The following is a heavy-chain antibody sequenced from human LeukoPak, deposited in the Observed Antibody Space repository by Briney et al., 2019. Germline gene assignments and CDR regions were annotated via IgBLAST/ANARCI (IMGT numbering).Heavy chain of an antibody. J-gene: IGHJ6*02. V-gene: IGHV3-23*01. Sequence: GGSLRLSCAASGFTFSSYAMSWVRQAPGKWLEWVSAISGSGGSTYYADSVKGRFTISRDNSKNTLYLQMNSLRAEDTAVYYCAKATYYDFWSGYHTNYYYGMDVWGQGTTVTVSS. CDR3: AKATYYDFWSGYHTNYYYGMDV. D-gene: IGHD3-3*01. CDR2: ISGSGGST. CDR1: GFTFSSYA.